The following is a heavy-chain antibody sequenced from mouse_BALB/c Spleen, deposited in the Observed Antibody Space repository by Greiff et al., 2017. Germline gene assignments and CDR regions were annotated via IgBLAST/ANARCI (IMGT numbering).Heavy chain of an antibody. V-gene: IGHV1-84*02. D-gene: IGHD2-4*01. Sequence: VVESGPELVKPGASVKISCKASGYTFTDYYINWVKQKPGQGLEWIGWIYPGSGNTKYNEKFKGKATLTVDTSSSTAYMQLSSLTSEDTAVYFCARWDYDYPAYWGQGTTLTVSS. J-gene: IGHJ2*01. CDR3: ARWDYDYPAY. CDR2: IYPGSGNT. CDR1: GYTFTDYY.